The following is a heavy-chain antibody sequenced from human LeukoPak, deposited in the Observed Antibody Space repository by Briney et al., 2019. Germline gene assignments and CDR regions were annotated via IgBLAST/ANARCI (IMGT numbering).Heavy chain of an antibody. CDR1: GFTFSSYS. Sequence: GGSLRLSCAASGFTFSSYSMNWVRQAPGKGLEWVSSISSSSSYIYYADSVKGRFTISRDNAKNSLYLQMNSLRAEDTAVYYCARDPAPPYYYDSSGYSGYWAQGTLVTVSS. V-gene: IGHV3-21*01. CDR3: ARDPAPPYYYDSSGYSGY. CDR2: ISSSSSYI. J-gene: IGHJ4*02. D-gene: IGHD3-22*01.